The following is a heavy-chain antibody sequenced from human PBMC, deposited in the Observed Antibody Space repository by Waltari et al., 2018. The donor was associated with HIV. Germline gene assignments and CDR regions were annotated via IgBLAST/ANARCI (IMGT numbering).Heavy chain of an antibody. CDR1: GYTFPGYY. Sequence: QVQLVPSGAEVKKPGPSVKVSCKASGYTFPGYYMHWVRQAPGQGLEWMGWINPNSGGTNYAQKFQGRVTMTRDTSISTAYMELTRLRSDDTAVYYCAREPSLTTAYDYWGQGTLVTVSS. CDR2: INPNSGGT. J-gene: IGHJ4*02. CDR3: AREPSLTTAYDY. V-gene: IGHV1-2*02. D-gene: IGHD4-17*01.